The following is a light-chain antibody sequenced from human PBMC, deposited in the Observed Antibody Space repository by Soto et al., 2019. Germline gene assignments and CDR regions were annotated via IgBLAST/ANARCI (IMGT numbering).Light chain of an antibody. CDR2: GNS. CDR1: SSNIGAGYY. V-gene: IGLV1-40*01. CDR3: QSYDSSLSGYG. Sequence: QSVLTQPPSVSGAPGQRVTISCTGSSSNIGAGYYVHWYQQLPGTAPKLLIYGNSNRPSGVPDRFSGSKSGTSASLAITGLQAEDEADYYFQSYDSSLSGYGFGTGTKVTVL. J-gene: IGLJ1*01.